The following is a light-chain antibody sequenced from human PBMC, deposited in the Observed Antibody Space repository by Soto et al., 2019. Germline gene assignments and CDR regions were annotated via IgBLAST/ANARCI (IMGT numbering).Light chain of an antibody. V-gene: IGKV3-20*01. Sequence: EIVLTQSPGTLSLSPGERATLSCKASQSVSSNFLAWYQRKPGQAPRLLIYGAFYRATDIPYRFSGSGSGTAFTLTIARLEPEDFAVYYCQQYGTSPPTFGQGTKVEI. CDR2: GAF. CDR3: QQYGTSPPT. J-gene: IGKJ1*01. CDR1: QSVSSNF.